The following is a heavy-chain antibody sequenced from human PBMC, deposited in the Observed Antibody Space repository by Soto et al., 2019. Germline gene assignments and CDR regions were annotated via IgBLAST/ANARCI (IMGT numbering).Heavy chain of an antibody. CDR3: ARQDSVWFGDNIDY. CDR2: IHYSGST. V-gene: IGHV4-39*01. Sequence: QLQLQESGPGLVKPSETLSLTCSVSGGSISSSRYYWGWIRQPPGKGLAWIGTIHYSGSTYYNPSLKSRVTLSVDMSKNQFSLKLSSVTAADTAVYYCARQDSVWFGDNIDYWGQGTLVTVSS. D-gene: IGHD3-10*01. CDR1: GGSISSSRYY. J-gene: IGHJ4*02.